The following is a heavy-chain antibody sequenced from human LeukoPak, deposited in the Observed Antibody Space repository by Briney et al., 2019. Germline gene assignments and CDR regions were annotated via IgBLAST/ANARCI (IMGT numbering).Heavy chain of an antibody. CDR3: ARHAEGATDSWFDP. D-gene: IGHD1-26*01. Sequence: GESLKISCKGSGYSFSKYWIGWVRQMPGKGLEWMGIIYPGDSDTRYSPSFQGQVTISADKSISTAYLQWSSLQASDTAMYYCARHAEGATDSWFDPWGQGTVVTVSS. CDR1: GYSFSKYW. J-gene: IGHJ5*02. V-gene: IGHV5-51*01. CDR2: IYPGDSDT.